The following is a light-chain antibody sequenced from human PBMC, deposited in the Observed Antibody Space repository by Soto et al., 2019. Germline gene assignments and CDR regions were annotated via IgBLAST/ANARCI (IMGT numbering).Light chain of an antibody. Sequence: DIQMTQSPSTLSAFVGDRVTITCRASQSISSWLAWYQQKPGKAPKSLIYKASSLESGVPSRFSGGGSGTEFTLTISSLQPDDFATYHCQQYNSYPITFGQGTRLEIK. J-gene: IGKJ5*01. V-gene: IGKV1-5*03. CDR1: QSISSW. CDR3: QQYNSYPIT. CDR2: KAS.